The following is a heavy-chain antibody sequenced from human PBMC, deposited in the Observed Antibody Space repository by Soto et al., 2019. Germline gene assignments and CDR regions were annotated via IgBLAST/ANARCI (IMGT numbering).Heavy chain of an antibody. V-gene: IGHV4-39*01. Sequence: QLQLQESGPGLVKPSATLSLTCTVSGGSISSSKYHWGWIRQPPGKGLEWSGSMYYSGNTYYNPSLKSRVTISVDTSKNQVSLKLTSVTAADKALYHGARHVGNSPPGSWGQGTLVTVSS. CDR3: ARHVGNSPPGS. CDR2: MYYSGNT. J-gene: IGHJ4*02. D-gene: IGHD1-26*01. CDR1: GGSISSSKYH.